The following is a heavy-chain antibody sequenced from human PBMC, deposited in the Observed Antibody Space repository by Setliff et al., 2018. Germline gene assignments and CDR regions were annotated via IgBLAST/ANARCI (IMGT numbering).Heavy chain of an antibody. Sequence: GASVKVSCKASGYMFRSYGINWMRQAPGQGFEWMGWISAYNDNTKSSQKFQDRITITRDTSASTFYMELSSLTSEDTALYSCAASVGGAPYYYGLDVWGQGTTVTVSS. D-gene: IGHD2-15*01. J-gene: IGHJ6*02. CDR3: AASVGGAPYYYGLDV. CDR2: ISAYNDNT. CDR1: GYMFRSYG. V-gene: IGHV1-18*04.